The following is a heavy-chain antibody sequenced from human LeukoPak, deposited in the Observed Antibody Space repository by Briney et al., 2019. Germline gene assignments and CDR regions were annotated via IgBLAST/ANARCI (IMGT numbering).Heavy chain of an antibody. V-gene: IGHV4-39*01. Sequence: SETLSLTCTVSGGSISSSSYYWGWIRQPPGKGLEWIGSIYYSGSTYYNPSLKSRVTISVDTSKNQFSLKLSSVTAADTAVYYCARLSLLWPPAAFDIWGQGTMVTVSS. D-gene: IGHD3-10*01. CDR1: GGSISSSSYY. J-gene: IGHJ3*02. CDR3: ARLSLLWPPAAFDI. CDR2: IYYSGST.